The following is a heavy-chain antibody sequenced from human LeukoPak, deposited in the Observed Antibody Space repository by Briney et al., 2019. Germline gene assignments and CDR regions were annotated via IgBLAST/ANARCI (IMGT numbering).Heavy chain of an antibody. D-gene: IGHD4-23*01. CDR2: ISSSGSTI. J-gene: IGHJ4*02. Sequence: GGSLRLSCAASGFTFSSYEMNWVRQAPGKGLEWVSYISSSGSTIYYADSVKGRFTISRDNAKNSLYLQMNSLRAEDTAVYYCARENGGNPVFDYWGQGTLVTVSS. V-gene: IGHV3-48*03. CDR3: ARENGGNPVFDY. CDR1: GFTFSSYE.